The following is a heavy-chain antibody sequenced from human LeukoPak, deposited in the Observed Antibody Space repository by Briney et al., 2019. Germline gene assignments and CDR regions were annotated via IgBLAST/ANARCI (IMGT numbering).Heavy chain of an antibody. D-gene: IGHD3/OR15-3a*01. J-gene: IGHJ4*02. V-gene: IGHV3-7*03. CDR3: ARDRDWSFDY. CDR1: RITLRGHW. Sequence: GGSLRLSCADSRITLRGHWMSWVRQAPGNGLEWVAHVKPDGSEKYYVDSVRGRFTISRDNAESSLYLEMNSLRAEDTAVYYCARDRDWSFDYWGQGTLVTVSS. CDR2: VKPDGSEK.